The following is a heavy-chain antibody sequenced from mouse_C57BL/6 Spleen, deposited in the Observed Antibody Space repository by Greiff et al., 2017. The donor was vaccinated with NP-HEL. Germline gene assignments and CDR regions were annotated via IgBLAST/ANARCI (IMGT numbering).Heavy chain of an antibody. J-gene: IGHJ2*01. CDR2: IDPSDSYT. V-gene: IGHV1-69*01. D-gene: IGHD1-1*01. Sequence: VQLQQSGAELVMPGASVKLSCKASGYTFTSYWMHWVKQRPGQGLEWIGEIDPSDSYTNYNQKFKGKSTLTVDKSSSTAYMQLSSLTSEDSAVYYCARATTVVATRDFDYWGQGTTLTVSS. CDR1: GYTFTSYW. CDR3: ARATTVVATRDFDY.